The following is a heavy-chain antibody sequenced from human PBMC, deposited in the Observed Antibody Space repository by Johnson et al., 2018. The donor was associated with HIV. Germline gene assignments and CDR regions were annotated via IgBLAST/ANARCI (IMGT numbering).Heavy chain of an antibody. Sequence: QVQLVESGGGLVQPGGSLRLSCAASGFTFSSYAMHWVRQAPGKGLEWVAVISYDGSNKYYAASVKGRFTISRDNSKNTVYLQMNSLRAEYTAVYYCARDYYDSSCYHHAFDIWGQGTMVTVSS. V-gene: IGHV3-30-3*01. D-gene: IGHD3-22*01. J-gene: IGHJ3*02. CDR3: ARDYYDSSCYHHAFDI. CDR2: ISYDGSNK. CDR1: GFTFSSYA.